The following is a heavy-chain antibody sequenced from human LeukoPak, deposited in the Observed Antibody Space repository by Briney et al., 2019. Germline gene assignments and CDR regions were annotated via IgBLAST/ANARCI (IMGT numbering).Heavy chain of an antibody. V-gene: IGHV3-9*03. Sequence: GGSLRLSCAASGFTFDDYALHWVRQAPGKGLEWVSGISWNSGSIGYADSVKGRFTISRDNAKNSLYLQMNSLRAEDMALYYCAKADCSSTSCNTMDYWGQGTLVTVSS. CDR3: AKADCSSTSCNTMDY. CDR2: ISWNSGSI. CDR1: GFTFDDYA. D-gene: IGHD2-2*02. J-gene: IGHJ4*02.